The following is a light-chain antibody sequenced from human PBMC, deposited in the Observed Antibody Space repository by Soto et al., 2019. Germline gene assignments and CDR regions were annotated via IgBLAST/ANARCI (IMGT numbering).Light chain of an antibody. J-gene: IGLJ2*01. CDR1: SSDIGGYNY. CDR3: SSYTTSSTSHVV. CDR2: EVS. V-gene: IGLV2-14*01. Sequence: QSALTQPASVSGSPGQSITISCTGTSSDIGGYNYVSWYQQHPGKAPKLMIYEVSNRPSGVSNRFSGSMSGNTASLTISGLQAEDEADYYCSSYTTSSTSHVVFGGGTKLTVL.